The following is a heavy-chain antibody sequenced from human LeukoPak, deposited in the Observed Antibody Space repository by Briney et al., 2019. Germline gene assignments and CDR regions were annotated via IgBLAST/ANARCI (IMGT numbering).Heavy chain of an antibody. Sequence: QAGGSLRLSCTTSGFNFRDYALSWVRQAPGKGLEWVGFIRSRAYAETTEYAASVKGRFTISKDYSKTIAYLQMNSLKTEDTAVYYRARGGDFGVPAPLGIDAFDFWGQGTMVTVSS. CDR2: IRSRAYAETT. D-gene: IGHD2-2*01. V-gene: IGHV3-49*04. CDR1: GFNFRDYA. CDR3: ARGGDFGVPAPLGIDAFDF. J-gene: IGHJ3*01.